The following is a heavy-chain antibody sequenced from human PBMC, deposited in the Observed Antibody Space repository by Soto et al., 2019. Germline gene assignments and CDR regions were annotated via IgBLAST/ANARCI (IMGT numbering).Heavy chain of an antibody. J-gene: IGHJ4*02. V-gene: IGHV3-30*18. Sequence: QVQLVESGGGVVQPGRSLRLSCAASGFTFSSYGMHWVRQAPGKGLEWVAVISYDGSNKYYADSVKGRFTISRDNSKNTLYLQMNSLRAEDTAVYYCAKGRGCSSTSCYSGQFDYWGQGTLVTVSS. CDR1: GFTFSSYG. CDR2: ISYDGSNK. D-gene: IGHD2-2*02. CDR3: AKGRGCSSTSCYSGQFDY.